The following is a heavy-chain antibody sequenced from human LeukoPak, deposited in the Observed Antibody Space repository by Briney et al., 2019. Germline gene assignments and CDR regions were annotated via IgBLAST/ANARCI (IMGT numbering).Heavy chain of an antibody. J-gene: IGHJ4*02. CDR2: ISAYNGNT. V-gene: IGHV1-18*01. CDR1: GYTFTSYG. D-gene: IGHD6-25*01. CDR3: ARDSQRLSDPGLLDY. Sequence: ASVKVSCKASGYTFTSYGISWVRQAPGHGLEWMGWISAYNGNTNYAQKLQGRVTMTTDTSTSTAYMELRSLRSDDTAVYYCARDSQRLSDPGLLDYWGQGTMVTVSS.